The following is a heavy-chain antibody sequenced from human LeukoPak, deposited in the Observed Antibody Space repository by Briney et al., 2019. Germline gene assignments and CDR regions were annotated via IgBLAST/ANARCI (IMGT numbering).Heavy chain of an antibody. CDR3: ARVTTVTTSFHFDY. CDR1: GGSISSGGYY. Sequence: PSQTLSLTCTVSGGSISSGGYYWSWIRQPPGEVLEWIGYIYYSGSTYYHPSLKSRVTISLDTSKNQFSLKLSSVTAADTAVYYCARVTTVTTSFHFDYWGQGTLVTVSS. CDR2: IYYSGST. V-gene: IGHV4-30-4*01. J-gene: IGHJ4*02. D-gene: IGHD4-17*01.